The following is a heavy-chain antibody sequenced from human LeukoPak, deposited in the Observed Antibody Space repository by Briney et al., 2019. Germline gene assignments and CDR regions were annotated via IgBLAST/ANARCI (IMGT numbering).Heavy chain of an antibody. CDR1: GFTFSSYA. CDR2: ISGSGGST. D-gene: IGHD2-15*01. CDR3: AKVVYCSGGSCYSYYYYGMDV. J-gene: IGHJ6*02. Sequence: QTGGSLRLSCAASGFTFSSYAMSWVRQAPGKGLEWVSAISGSGGSTYYADSVKGRFTISRDNSKNTLYLQMNSLRAEDTAVYYCAKVVYCSGGSCYSYYYYGMDVWGQGTTVTVS. V-gene: IGHV3-23*01.